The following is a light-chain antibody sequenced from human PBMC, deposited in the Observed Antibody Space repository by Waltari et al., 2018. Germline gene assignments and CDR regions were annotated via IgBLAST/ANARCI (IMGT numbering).Light chain of an antibody. J-gene: IGKJ4*01. CDR3: QPYDISPLT. CDR2: GAS. CDR1: QTVRTTY. Sequence: EIVLTQSPGTLPLSTGQRATLSCSASQTVRTTYLACYQQKPGQAPTLVIYGASSRAAGIPDRFSGSGSGTDFSLTISSLEPEDFAVSYCQPYDISPLTFGGGTKVEIK. V-gene: IGKV3-20*01.